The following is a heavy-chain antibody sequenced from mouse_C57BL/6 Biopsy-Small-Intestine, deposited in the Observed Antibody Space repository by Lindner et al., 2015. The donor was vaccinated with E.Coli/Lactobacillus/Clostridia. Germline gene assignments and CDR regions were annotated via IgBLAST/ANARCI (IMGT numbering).Heavy chain of an antibody. CDR3: AKEGYGGYLDY. J-gene: IGHJ4*01. V-gene: IGHV1-81*01. D-gene: IGHD2-3*01. CDR1: GGTFSNYA. Sequence: SVKVSCKASGGTFSNYAISWVRQVPGQGLEWMGAIIPIFDTVHYAQKFQGRVTITADESTSTAYLELSSLRSDDTAVYYCAKEGYGGYLDYWGQGTLVTVSS. CDR2: IIPIFDTV.